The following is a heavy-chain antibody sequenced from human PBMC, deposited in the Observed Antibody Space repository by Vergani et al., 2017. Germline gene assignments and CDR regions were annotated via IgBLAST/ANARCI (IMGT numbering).Heavy chain of an antibody. Sequence: EVMLVQSGAEVKTPGESLKISCKGSGYSFTSSWIAWVRQMPGKGLGWMGIIYPGDSDINYSPSCQGQITISADKSISTAYLQWSSRKASDTAIYYCARQYTSGSLYNRFDPWGQGTLVTVSS. J-gene: IGHJ5*02. V-gene: IGHV5-51*01. CDR3: ARQYTSGSLYNRFDP. CDR1: GYSFTSSW. D-gene: IGHD6-19*01. CDR2: IYPGDSDI.